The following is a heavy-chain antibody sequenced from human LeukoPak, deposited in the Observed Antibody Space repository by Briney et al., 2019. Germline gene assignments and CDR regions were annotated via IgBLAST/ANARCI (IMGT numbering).Heavy chain of an antibody. CDR3: ARHVTISGPYDASDI. J-gene: IGHJ3*02. D-gene: IGHD5-24*01. V-gene: IGHV4-59*08. CDR1: GCSISSYY. CDR2: IYYSGGT. Sequence: PSETLSLTCTVSGCSISSYYWSWIRQPPGKGLEWIGYIYYSGGTDYNPSLKSRVTISVDTSKNQFSLKLRSVTAADTAVYYCARHVTISGPYDASDIWGQGTMVTVSP.